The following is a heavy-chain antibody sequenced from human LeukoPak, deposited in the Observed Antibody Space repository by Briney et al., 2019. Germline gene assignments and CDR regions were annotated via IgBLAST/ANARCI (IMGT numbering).Heavy chain of an antibody. Sequence: PGGSLRLSCAASGFTFSSYGMSWVRQAPGKGLEWVSAISGTGGSTYYADSVKGRFTISRDNSRNTLYLQMNSLRAEDTAVYYCAKRGSGTTYYFDYWGQGTLVTVSS. CDR1: GFTFSSYG. V-gene: IGHV3-23*01. J-gene: IGHJ4*02. D-gene: IGHD1/OR15-1a*01. CDR2: ISGTGGST. CDR3: AKRGSGTTYYFDY.